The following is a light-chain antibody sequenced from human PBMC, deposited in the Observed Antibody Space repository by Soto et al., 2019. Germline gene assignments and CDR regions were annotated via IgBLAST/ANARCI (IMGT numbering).Light chain of an antibody. CDR1: SSDVGGYNY. J-gene: IGLJ1*01. CDR2: EVT. V-gene: IGLV2-8*01. CDR3: TSYTSSTPFYV. Sequence: QSVLTQPPSASGSPGQSVTISCTGTSSDVGGYNYVSWYQQYPGRAPKLMIYEVTKRPSGVPDRFSGSKSGDTASLTISGLQAEDEADYYCTSYTSSTPFYVFGTGTKVTVL.